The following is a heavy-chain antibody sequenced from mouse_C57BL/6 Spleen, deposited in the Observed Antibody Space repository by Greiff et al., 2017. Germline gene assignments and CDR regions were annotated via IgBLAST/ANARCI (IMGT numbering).Heavy chain of an antibody. CDR3: ARGGLRRSMDY. V-gene: IGHV1-64*01. J-gene: IGHJ4*01. D-gene: IGHD2-4*01. CDR2: IHPNSGST. CDR1: GYTFTSYW. Sequence: VQLQQPGAELVKPGASVKLSCKASGYTFTSYWMHWVKQRPGQGLEWIGMIHPNSGSTNYNEKFKSKATLTVDKSSSTAYMQLSSLTSEDSGVYYCARGGLRRSMDYWGQGTSVTVSS.